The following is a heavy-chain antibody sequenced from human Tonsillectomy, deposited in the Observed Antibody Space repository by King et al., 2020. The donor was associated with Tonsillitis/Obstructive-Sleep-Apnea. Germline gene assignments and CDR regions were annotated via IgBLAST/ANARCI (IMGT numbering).Heavy chain of an antibody. CDR3: AKVYELLWFGGNKGERFFDL. CDR2: ISGSGGST. J-gene: IGHJ2*01. CDR1: GFTFSSYA. Sequence: VQLVESGGGLVQPGGSLRLSCAASGFTFSSYAMSWVRQAPGKGLEWVSTISGSGGSTYYADSVKGRFTISRDNSKNTLYLQMNSLRADDTAVYYCAKVYELLWFGGNKGERFFDLLGRGTLVTVSS. V-gene: IGHV3-23*04. D-gene: IGHD3-10*01.